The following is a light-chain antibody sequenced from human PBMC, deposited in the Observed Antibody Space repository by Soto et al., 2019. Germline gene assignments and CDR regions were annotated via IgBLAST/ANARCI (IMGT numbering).Light chain of an antibody. CDR1: NIGSKS. V-gene: IGLV3-21*02. CDR3: ASWDDNLNGPV. Sequence: SYVLTQPPSVSVAPGQTARFTCGGDNIGSKSVHWYQQKPGQAPVLVVYDDTGRPSGIPERFSGSNSGNTATLTISRVEAGDEADYYCASWDDNLNGPVFGRGTKLTVL. J-gene: IGLJ2*01. CDR2: DDT.